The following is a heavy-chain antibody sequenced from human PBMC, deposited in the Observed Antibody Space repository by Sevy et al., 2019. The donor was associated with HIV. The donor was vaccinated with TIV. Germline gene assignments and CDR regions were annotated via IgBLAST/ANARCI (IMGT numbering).Heavy chain of an antibody. V-gene: IGHV4-61*01. J-gene: IGHJ4*01. CDR2: IHYSGTT. Sequence: SETLSLTWTVSGCSISGGNYFWSWIRQSPGKGLEWIGYIHYSGTTNYNPSLNSRVTISVDTSKNQFSLKLRPVTAADTAVYYCARDSDNYPYYFDYWGQGTLVTVSS. CDR1: GCSISGGNYF. CDR3: ARDSDNYPYYFDY. D-gene: IGHD1-26*01.